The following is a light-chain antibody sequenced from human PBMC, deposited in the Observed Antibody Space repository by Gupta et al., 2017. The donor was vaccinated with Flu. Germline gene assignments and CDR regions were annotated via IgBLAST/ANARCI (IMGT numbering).Light chain of an antibody. V-gene: IGKV2-28*01. J-gene: IGKJ1*01. CDR1: QSLLHSNEKNY. Sequence: EIVMTQSPLSLTVTPGESASISCRSSQSLLHSNEKNYLNWYLQKTGQSPQLLIYLGFNRASGVPDRFSGSGSGTDFTLKISRVEAEDVGVYYCMQARHTPWTFGQGTKVEIK. CDR2: LGF. CDR3: MQARHTPWT.